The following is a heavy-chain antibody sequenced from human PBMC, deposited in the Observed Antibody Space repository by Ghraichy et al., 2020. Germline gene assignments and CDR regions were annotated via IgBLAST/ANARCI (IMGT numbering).Heavy chain of an antibody. J-gene: IGHJ5*02. D-gene: IGHD2-2*01. CDR2: IYYSGST. CDR1: GGSISSGGYY. Sequence: SETLSLTCTVSGGSISSGGYYWSWIRQHPGKGLEWIGYIYYSGSTYYNPSLKSRVTISVDTSKNQFSLKLSSVTAADTAVYYCARDIADIVVVPAAMQVRPGNWFDPWGQGTLVTVSS. CDR3: ARDIADIVVVPAAMQVRPGNWFDP. V-gene: IGHV4-31*03.